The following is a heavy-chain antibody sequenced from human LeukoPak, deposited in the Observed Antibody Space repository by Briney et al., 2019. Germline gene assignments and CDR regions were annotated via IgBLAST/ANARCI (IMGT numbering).Heavy chain of an antibody. CDR1: GFTFDDYA. V-gene: IGHV3-9*01. CDR3: ATLYGDYERGWYFDY. Sequence: GRSLRLSCAASGFTFDDYAMHWVRQAPGKGLEWVSGISWNSGSIGYADSVKGRFTISRDNAKNSLYLQMNSLRAEDTAVYYCATLYGDYERGWYFDYWGQRTLVTVSS. CDR2: ISWNSGSI. D-gene: IGHD4-17*01. J-gene: IGHJ4*02.